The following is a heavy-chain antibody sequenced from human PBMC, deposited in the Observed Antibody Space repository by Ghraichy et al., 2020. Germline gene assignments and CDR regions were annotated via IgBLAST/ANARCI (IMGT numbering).Heavy chain of an antibody. CDR2: IRSKDYGETI. V-gene: IGHV3-49*03. Sequence: GESPNISCTASGFSFGDYAMSWFRQAPGGGPQWVGFIRSKDYGETIEYAASVKGRFSISRDDSKSIVYLQMNSLKFEDTAVYYCTKGGGYFGDLLWGQGTLVTVSS. CDR3: TKGGGYFGDLL. D-gene: IGHD4-17*01. J-gene: IGHJ4*02. CDR1: GFSFGDYA.